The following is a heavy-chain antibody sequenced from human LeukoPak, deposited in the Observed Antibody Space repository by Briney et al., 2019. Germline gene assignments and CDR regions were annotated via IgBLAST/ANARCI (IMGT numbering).Heavy chain of an antibody. V-gene: IGHV3-30*02. J-gene: IGHJ4*02. Sequence: TGGSLRLSCAASGFTFSSYGMHWVRQAPGKGLEWVAFIRYDGSNKFYADSVKGRFTISRDNSKNTVYLQMNSLRAEDTAVYSCAKDRAITVAGTGLEYWGQGALVTVSS. CDR1: GFTFSSYG. D-gene: IGHD6-19*01. CDR2: IRYDGSNK. CDR3: AKDRAITVAGTGLEY.